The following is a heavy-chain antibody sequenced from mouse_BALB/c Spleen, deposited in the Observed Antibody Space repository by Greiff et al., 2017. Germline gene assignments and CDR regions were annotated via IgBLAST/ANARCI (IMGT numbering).Heavy chain of an antibody. CDR3: ARSGYYDYYAMDY. V-gene: IGHV14-3*02. Sequence: VQLQQSGAELVKPGASVKLSCTASGFNIKDTYMHWVKQRPEQGLEWIGRIDPANGNTKYDPKFQGKATITADTSSNTAYLQLSSLTSEDTAVYYCARSGYYDYYAMDYWGQGTSVTVSS. D-gene: IGHD1-1*01. J-gene: IGHJ4*01. CDR1: GFNIKDTY. CDR2: IDPANGNT.